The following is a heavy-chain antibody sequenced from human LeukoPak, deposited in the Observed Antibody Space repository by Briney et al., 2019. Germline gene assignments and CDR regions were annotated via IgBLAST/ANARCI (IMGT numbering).Heavy chain of an antibody. CDR2: MNPNSGNT. Sequence: ASVRVSCKASGATLTTYGINWVRQAPGEGLEWMGWMNPNSGNTGYAQTFQDRVTMTRNTSISTAYMELSSLRSEDTAVCYCARGWASGSYRKSGFDYWGQGTLVTVSS. V-gene: IGHV1-8*01. D-gene: IGHD3-10*01. CDR3: ARGWASGSYRKSGFDY. J-gene: IGHJ4*02. CDR1: GATLTTYG.